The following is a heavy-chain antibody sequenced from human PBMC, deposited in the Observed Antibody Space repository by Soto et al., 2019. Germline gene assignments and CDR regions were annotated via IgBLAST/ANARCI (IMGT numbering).Heavy chain of an antibody. Sequence: SVKVSCKASGGTFSSYAISWVRQAPGQGLEWMGGIIPIFGTANYAQKFQGRVTITADESTSTAYMELSSLRSEDAAVYYCARGSRYYDFWSGYPPGYYYYGMDVWGHGTTVTVSS. CDR1: GGTFSSYA. CDR3: ARGSRYYDFWSGYPPGYYYYGMDV. CDR2: IIPIFGTA. D-gene: IGHD3-3*01. V-gene: IGHV1-69*13. J-gene: IGHJ6*02.